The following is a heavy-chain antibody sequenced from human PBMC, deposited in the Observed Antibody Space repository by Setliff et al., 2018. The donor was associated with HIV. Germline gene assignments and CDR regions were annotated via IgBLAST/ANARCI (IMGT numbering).Heavy chain of an antibody. V-gene: IGHV5-51*01. J-gene: IGHJ4*02. Sequence: KPGKGLEWMGIIFPGDSKMHYSPSFQGRVTLSADKSISTAYLQWSSLQTSDSGMYYCARGIAALTASFDYWGQGSLVTVSS. CDR2: IFPGDSKM. CDR3: ARGIAALTASFDY. D-gene: IGHD2-21*02.